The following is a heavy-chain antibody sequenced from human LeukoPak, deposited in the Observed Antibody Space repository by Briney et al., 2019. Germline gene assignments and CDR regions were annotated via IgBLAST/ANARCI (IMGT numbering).Heavy chain of an antibody. J-gene: IGHJ6*03. CDR3: ARSSSSSYYYYYYMDV. V-gene: IGHV4-59*01. D-gene: IGHD6-6*01. Sequence: PSETLSLTCTVSGGSISSYYWSWLRQPPGKGLEWIGYIYYSGSTNYNPSLKSRVTISVDTSKNQFSLKLSSVTAADTAVYYCARSSSSSYYYYYYMDVWGKGTTVTVSS. CDR1: GGSISSYY. CDR2: IYYSGST.